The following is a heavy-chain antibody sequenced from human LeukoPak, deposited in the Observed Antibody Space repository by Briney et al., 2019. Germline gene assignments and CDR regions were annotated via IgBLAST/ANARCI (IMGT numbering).Heavy chain of an antibody. D-gene: IGHD6-13*01. CDR1: GFTFSSYG. CDR3: AKRVHSSSYYAPFDF. J-gene: IGHJ4*02. V-gene: IGHV3-33*06. CDR2: IGYDGSNK. Sequence: GGSLRLSCAASGFTFSSYGMHWVRQAPGKGLEWVAVIGYDGSNKYYADSVKGRFTISRDNSKNTLYLQMNSLRAEDTAVYYCAKRVHSSSYYAPFDFWGQGTLVTVSS.